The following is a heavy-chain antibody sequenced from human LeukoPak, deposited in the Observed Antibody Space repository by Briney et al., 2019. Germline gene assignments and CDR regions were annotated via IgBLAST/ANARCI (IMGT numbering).Heavy chain of an antibody. CDR1: GGSFSGYY. Sequence: SETLSLTCAVYGGSFSGYYWGWIRQPPGKGLEWIGEINHSGSTNYNPSLKSRVTISVDTSKNQFSLKLSSVTAADTAVYYCARGPRAYCSGGSCYPDYWGQGTLVTVSS. V-gene: IGHV4-34*01. CDR3: ARGPRAYCSGGSCYPDY. J-gene: IGHJ4*02. CDR2: INHSGST. D-gene: IGHD2-15*01.